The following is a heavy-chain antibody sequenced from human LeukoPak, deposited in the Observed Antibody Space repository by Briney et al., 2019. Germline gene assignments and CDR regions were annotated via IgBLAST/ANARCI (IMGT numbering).Heavy chain of an antibody. J-gene: IGHJ3*02. V-gene: IGHV4-39*01. D-gene: IGHD2-15*01. Sequence: SETLSLTCTVSGGSISSTSYYWGWIRQPPGKGLEWIGSIYYSGSTYYNPSLKSRVTISVDTSKNQFSLKLSSVTAADTAVYYCARLPCGWYGFDAFDIWGQGTTVTVSS. CDR1: GGSISSTSYY. CDR3: ARLPCGWYGFDAFDI. CDR2: IYYSGST.